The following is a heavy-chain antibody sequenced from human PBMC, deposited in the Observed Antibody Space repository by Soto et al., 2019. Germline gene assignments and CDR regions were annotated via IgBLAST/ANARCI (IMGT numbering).Heavy chain of an antibody. J-gene: IGHJ5*02. CDR2: INRNGGST. D-gene: IGHD1-26*01. V-gene: IGHV3-20*04. CDR3: ARSVGATNGFDP. CDR1: GSTFDDNG. Sequence: EVQLVESGGGVVRPGGSLRLSCAASGSTFDDNGMSWVRQAPGKGLEWVSGINRNGGSTGYADSVKGRFTISRDNAKKSLSLQMNSLRAEDTALYYCARSVGATNGFDPWGQGTRVTVSS.